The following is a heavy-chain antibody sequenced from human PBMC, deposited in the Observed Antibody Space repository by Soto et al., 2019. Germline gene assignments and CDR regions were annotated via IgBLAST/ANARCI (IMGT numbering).Heavy chain of an antibody. CDR2: ISYDGSNK. CDR1: GFTFSSYA. D-gene: IGHD3-22*01. Sequence: GGSLRLSCAASGFTFSSYAMHWVRQAPGKGLEWVAVISYDGSNKYYADSVKGRFTISRDNSKNTLYLQMNSLRAEDTAVYYCARVGLRSDYYDSSGPNWFDPWGQGTLVTVSS. CDR3: ARVGLRSDYYDSSGPNWFDP. J-gene: IGHJ5*02. V-gene: IGHV3-30-3*01.